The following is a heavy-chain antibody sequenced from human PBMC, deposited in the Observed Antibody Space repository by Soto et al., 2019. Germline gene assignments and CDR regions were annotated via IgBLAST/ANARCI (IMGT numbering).Heavy chain of an antibody. CDR3: ARVQSGYDFAY. D-gene: IGHD5-12*01. Sequence: QVQLVQSGAEVKKPGASVKVSCKASGYTFTSYGINWVRQAPGQGLEWVGWISANTGNTHYAQRVQGRVTMTTDTSTSTAYMELRSLRSDDTAVYYCARVQSGYDFAYWGQGTLVTVSS. CDR2: ISANTGNT. CDR1: GYTFTSYG. V-gene: IGHV1-18*01. J-gene: IGHJ4*02.